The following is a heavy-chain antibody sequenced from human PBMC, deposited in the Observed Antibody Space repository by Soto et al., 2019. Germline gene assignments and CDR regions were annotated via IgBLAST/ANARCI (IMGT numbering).Heavy chain of an antibody. D-gene: IGHD3-10*01. J-gene: IGHJ4*02. CDR1: GFTFSSYW. Sequence: EVYLVESGGGLVQPGASLRLSCAASGFTFSSYWMTWVRQAPGKGLEWVANINQDGSEKYYVDSVRGRFSISRDNAKNSLSLQMSSLRAEDTAVYYWAKDLTYYGSAPGSDYNPISNAYWGQGTLVNVSS. CDR2: INQDGSEK. V-gene: IGHV3-7*01. CDR3: AKDLTYYGSAPGSDYNPISNAY.